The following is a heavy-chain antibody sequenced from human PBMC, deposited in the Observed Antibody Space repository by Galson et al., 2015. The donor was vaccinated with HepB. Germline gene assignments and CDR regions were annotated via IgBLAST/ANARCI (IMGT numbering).Heavy chain of an antibody. V-gene: IGHV5-10-1*01. CDR1: GYSFTSYW. D-gene: IGHD3-10*01. CDR2: IDPSDSYT. J-gene: IGHJ4*02. CDR3: ARQGIITMVRGVINPTPDDY. Sequence: QSGAEVKKPGESLRISCKGSGYSFTSYWISWVRQMPGKGLEWMGRIDPSDSYTNYSPSFQGHVTISADKSISTAYLQWSSLKASDTAMYYCARQGIITMVRGVINPTPDDYWGQGTLVTVSS.